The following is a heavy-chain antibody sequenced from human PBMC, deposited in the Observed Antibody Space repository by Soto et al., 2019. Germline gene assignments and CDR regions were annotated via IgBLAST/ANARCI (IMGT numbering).Heavy chain of an antibody. CDR2: INAGNGNT. V-gene: IGHV1-3*01. J-gene: IGHJ6*02. D-gene: IGHD4-17*01. CDR1: GYTFTSYA. CDR3: ARPGGYGGNSRYYGMDV. Sequence: QVPLVQSGAEVKKPGASVKVSCKASGYTFTSYAMHWVRQAPGQRLEWMGWINAGNGNTKYSQKFQGRVTITRDTSASTAYMELSSLRSEDTAVYYCARPGGYGGNSRYYGMDVWGQGTTVTVSS.